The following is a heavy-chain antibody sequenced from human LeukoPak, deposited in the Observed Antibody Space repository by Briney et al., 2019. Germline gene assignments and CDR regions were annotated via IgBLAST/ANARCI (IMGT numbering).Heavy chain of an antibody. CDR3: ARDLSSSYGGAFDI. Sequence: SETLSLTCAVSGYSISSGYYWGWIRRPPGKGLEWIGGIYHSGSTYYNPSLKSRVTISVDTSKNQFSLKLSSVTAADTAVYYCARDLSSSYGGAFDIWGQGTMVTVSS. CDR2: IYHSGST. CDR1: GYSISSGYY. D-gene: IGHD6-13*01. V-gene: IGHV4-38-2*02. J-gene: IGHJ3*02.